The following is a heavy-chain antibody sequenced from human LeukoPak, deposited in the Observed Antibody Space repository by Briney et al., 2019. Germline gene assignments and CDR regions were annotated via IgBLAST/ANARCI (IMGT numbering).Heavy chain of an antibody. V-gene: IGHV1-69*05. CDR1: GGTFSSYA. CDR3: ARDYYYDSSGYYFWFDP. J-gene: IGHJ5*02. CDR2: IIPIFGTA. D-gene: IGHD3-22*01. Sequence: ASVKVSCKASGGTFSSYAISWVRQAPGQGLEWMGGIIPIFGTANYAQEFQGRVTITTDESTSTAYMELSSLRSEDTAVYYCARDYYYDSSGYYFWFDPWGQGTLVTVSS.